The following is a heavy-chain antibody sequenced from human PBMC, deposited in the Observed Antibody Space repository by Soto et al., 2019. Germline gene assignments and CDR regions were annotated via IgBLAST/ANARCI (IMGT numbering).Heavy chain of an antibody. CDR1: GDSIGGVGY. Sequence: SETLSLTCTVSGDSIGGVGYWSWIRQFPGRGLEWIGRISSSGSTYYNPALNNRISLSLDTSQDQFSLKLLSVTAADTAIYYCARSGVTGIVIPSHWFDPWGQGTLVTVSS. D-gene: IGHD2-21*02. J-gene: IGHJ5*02. CDR2: ISSSGST. V-gene: IGHV4-31*03. CDR3: ARSGVTGIVIPSHWFDP.